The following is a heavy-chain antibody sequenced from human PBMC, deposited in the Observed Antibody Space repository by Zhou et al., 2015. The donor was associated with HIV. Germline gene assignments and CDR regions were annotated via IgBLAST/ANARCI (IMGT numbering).Heavy chain of an antibody. J-gene: IGHJ3*02. Sequence: QVQLVQSGAEVRKPGASVRVSCEASGYTFTSCDINWVRQAAGQGLEWMGWMNPXSHNVDYAQKFQGRVTMTGDTSMRTVYMELSGLRSEDTAVYYCARRGTQLWSDSFDIWGQGTMVTVSS. CDR1: GYTFTSCD. V-gene: IGHV1-8*01. CDR2: MNPXSHNV. D-gene: IGHD5-18*01. CDR3: ARRGTQLWSDSFDI.